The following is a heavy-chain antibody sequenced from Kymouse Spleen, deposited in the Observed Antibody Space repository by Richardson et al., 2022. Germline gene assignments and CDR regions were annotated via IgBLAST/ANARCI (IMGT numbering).Heavy chain of an antibody. CDR1: GFTFSNAW. V-gene: IGHV3-15*01. CDR3: TTDPELEPYFDY. CDR2: IKSKTDGGTT. J-gene: IGHJ4*02. Sequence: EVQLVESGGGLVKPGGSLRLSCAASGFTFSNAWMSWVRQAPGKGLEWVGRIKSKTDGGTTDYAAPVKGRFTISRDDSKNTLYLQMNSLKTEDTAVYYCTTDPELEPYFDYWGQGTLVTVSS. D-gene: IGHD1-1*01,IGHD1-20*01,IGHD1-7*01.